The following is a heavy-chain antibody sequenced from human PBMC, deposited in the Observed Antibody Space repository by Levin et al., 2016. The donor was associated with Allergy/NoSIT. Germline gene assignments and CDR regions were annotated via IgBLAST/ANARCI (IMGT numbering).Heavy chain of an antibody. CDR2: IKQDGSEK. V-gene: IGHV3-7*01. CDR1: GFTFSSYW. Sequence: GESLKISCAASGFTFSSYWMSWVRQAPGKGLEWVANIKQDGSEKYYVDSVKGRFTISRDNAKNSLYLQMNSLRAEDTAVYYCARDSGDAFDIWGQGTMVTVSS. CDR3: ARDSGDAFDI. J-gene: IGHJ3*02. D-gene: IGHD7-27*01.